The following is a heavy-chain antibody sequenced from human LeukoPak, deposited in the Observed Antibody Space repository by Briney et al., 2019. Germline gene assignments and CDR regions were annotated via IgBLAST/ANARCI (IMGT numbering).Heavy chain of an antibody. CDR1: EFDFSCHA. Sequence: GGSLRLSCAASEFDFSCHAMTWVRQAPGKGLEWVSAISISGSKTYYADSVKGRFTISRDNSKNTLYLQMNSLRAEDTAVYYCAKVGYSYALSPIFDYWGQGTLVTVSS. CDR2: ISISGSKT. D-gene: IGHD5-18*01. J-gene: IGHJ4*02. V-gene: IGHV3-23*01. CDR3: AKVGYSYALSPIFDY.